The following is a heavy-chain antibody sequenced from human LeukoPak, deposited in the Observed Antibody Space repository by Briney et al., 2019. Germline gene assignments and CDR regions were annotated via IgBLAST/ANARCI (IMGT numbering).Heavy chain of an antibody. CDR1: GFTFSSYG. D-gene: IGHD5-18*01. CDR3: ATGRDTAMVRLDY. CDR2: IRYDGTNK. J-gene: IGHJ4*02. V-gene: IGHV3-30*02. Sequence: GGSLRLSCAASGFTFSSYGMHWVRQAPGKGLEWVAFIRYDGTNKYYADSVKGRFTISRDNSKNTMYLQMNSLRAEDTAVYFCATGRDTAMVRLDYWGQGTLVTVSS.